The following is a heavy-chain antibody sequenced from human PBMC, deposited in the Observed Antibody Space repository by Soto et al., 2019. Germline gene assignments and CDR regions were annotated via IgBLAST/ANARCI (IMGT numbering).Heavy chain of an antibody. CDR2: IDYSGST. CDR1: GGSMSTYE. Sequence: TXEALSLRGTDSGGSMSTYEWSWIRQPPGKELDWIGYIDYSGSTNYNFSLKSRVTISVDTSTNQFSLKLSSVTAADTAVYYCARARRSSSRPDAIDTWGQGTMVTVS. J-gene: IGHJ3*02. D-gene: IGHD6-13*01. V-gene: IGHV4-59*01. CDR3: ARARRSSSRPDAIDT.